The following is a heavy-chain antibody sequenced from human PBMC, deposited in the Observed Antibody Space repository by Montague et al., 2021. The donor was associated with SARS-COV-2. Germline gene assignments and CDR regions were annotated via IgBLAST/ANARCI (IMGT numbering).Heavy chain of an antibody. J-gene: IGHJ5*01. CDR3: ARLGPGPQGGES. CDR1: GGSITTTSHY. Sequence: SETLSLTCTVSGGSITTTSHYWGWIRQPPGKGLEWIGSIYYSGYTHYNPSLKTRLTLSVDTYTNQFSLKLSSVTAADTAVYHCARLGPGPQGGESWGQGTVVIVSS. D-gene: IGHD3-16*01. CDR2: IYYSGYT. V-gene: IGHV4-39*01.